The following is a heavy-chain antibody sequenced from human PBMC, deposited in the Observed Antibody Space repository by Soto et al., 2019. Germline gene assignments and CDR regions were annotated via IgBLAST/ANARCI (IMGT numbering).Heavy chain of an antibody. J-gene: IGHJ4*02. V-gene: IGHV1-3*01. D-gene: IGHD2-2*01. CDR2: INAGNGNT. CDR3: ARDGDYCSSTSCYEPVDY. CDR1: GYTFTSYA. Sequence: QVQLVQSGADVKKPGASVKVSCKASGYTFTSYAMHWVRQAPGQRREWMGWINAGNGNTKYSQKFQGRVTITRDTSASTAYMELSSLRSEDTAVYYCARDGDYCSSTSCYEPVDYWGQGTLVTVSS.